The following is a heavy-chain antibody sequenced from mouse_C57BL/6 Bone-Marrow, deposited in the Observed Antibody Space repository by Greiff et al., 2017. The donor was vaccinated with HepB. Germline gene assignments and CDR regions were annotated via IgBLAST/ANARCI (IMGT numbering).Heavy chain of an antibody. Sequence: QVQLQQSGAELVRPGTSVKMSCKASGYTFTNYWIGWAKQRPGHGLEWIGDIYPGGGYTNYNEKFKGKATLTADKSSSTAYVQFSSLTSEDSAIYYCARWVSTMVTTGYFDYWGQGTTLTVSS. D-gene: IGHD2-2*01. CDR1: GYTFTNYW. CDR2: IYPGGGYT. V-gene: IGHV1-63*01. J-gene: IGHJ2*01. CDR3: ARWVSTMVTTGYFDY.